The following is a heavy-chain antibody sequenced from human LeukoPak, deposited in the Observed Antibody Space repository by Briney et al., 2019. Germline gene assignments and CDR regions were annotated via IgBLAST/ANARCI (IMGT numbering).Heavy chain of an antibody. Sequence: GESLKISCKGSGYNFPIYWIAWVRQLPGKGLEWMGIIYPGGSETRYDPSFQGQVTISADSSTSTAYLQWSSLRASDTAMYYCARASRDGYNQNFDHWGQGTLVTVSS. CDR2: IYPGGSET. CDR3: ARASRDGYNQNFDH. D-gene: IGHD5-24*01. V-gene: IGHV5-51*01. J-gene: IGHJ4*02. CDR1: GYNFPIYW.